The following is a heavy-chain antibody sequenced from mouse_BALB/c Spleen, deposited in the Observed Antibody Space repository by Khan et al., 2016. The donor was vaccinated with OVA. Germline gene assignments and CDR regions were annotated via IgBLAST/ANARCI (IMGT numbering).Heavy chain of an antibody. J-gene: IGHJ3*01. V-gene: IGHV1-5*01. CDR2: IYPGNSDT. CDR1: GYSSTSYL. CDR3: ARGGYSSFAY. Sequence: EVQLQQSGTVLARPGASVKMSCKASGYSSTSYLIHWVKQRPGQGLEWIGDIYPGNSDTTYNQKFKDKAKLNAGTSANTAYMELSSLTNEDSSVYYCARGGYSSFAYWGQGPLVTVSA. D-gene: IGHD1-3*01.